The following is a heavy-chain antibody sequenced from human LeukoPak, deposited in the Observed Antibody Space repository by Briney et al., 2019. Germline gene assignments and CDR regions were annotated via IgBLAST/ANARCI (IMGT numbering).Heavy chain of an antibody. V-gene: IGHV4-4*02. D-gene: IGHD4-23*01. J-gene: IGHJ4*02. CDR1: GGSISSSNW. Sequence: PSETLSLTCAVSGGSISSSNWWSWVRQPPGKGLEWIGEIYHSGSTNYNPSLKSRVTISVDTSKNQFSLKLSSVTAADTAVYYCAREGGNLIDYWGQGTLVTVSS. CDR3: AREGGNLIDY. CDR2: IYHSGST.